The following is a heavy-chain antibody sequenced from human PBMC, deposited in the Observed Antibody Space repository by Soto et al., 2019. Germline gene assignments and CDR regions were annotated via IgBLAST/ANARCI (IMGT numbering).Heavy chain of an antibody. Sequence: QVQLQQWGAGLLKPSETLSLTCAVYGGSFSGYYWSWIRQPRGKGLEWIGEINHSGSTNYNPSLKSRVTISVATSKSQFSLKLSSVTAADTAVYYCARYADTVTALDYWGQGTLVTVSS. CDR3: ARYADTVTALDY. D-gene: IGHD4-17*01. V-gene: IGHV4-34*01. CDR2: INHSGST. CDR1: GGSFSGYY. J-gene: IGHJ4*02.